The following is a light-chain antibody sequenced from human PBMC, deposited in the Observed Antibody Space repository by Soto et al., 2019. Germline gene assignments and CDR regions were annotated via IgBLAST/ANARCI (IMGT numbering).Light chain of an antibody. CDR1: QSVSSY. Sequence: EIVLTQSPATLSLSPGERATLSCRASQSVSSYLAWYQQKPGQAPRLLIYDASNRATGIPARFSGSGSGTDFTLTISSLEPEDFAVYYCQQRSHWPRTFGQGTKREIK. CDR2: DAS. CDR3: QQRSHWPRT. J-gene: IGKJ2*01. V-gene: IGKV3-11*01.